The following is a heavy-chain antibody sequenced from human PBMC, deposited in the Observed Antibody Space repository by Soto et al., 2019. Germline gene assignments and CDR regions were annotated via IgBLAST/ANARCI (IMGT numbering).Heavy chain of an antibody. J-gene: IGHJ4*02. Sequence: EVQLVESGGGLVQPGGSLRLSCAASGFSFGTKYMSWLRQAPGKGLEWVANIKEDGSEQYYVDSVRGRFTISRDNAKESQYLHMNSLRAEDTAVYYCAREFNWNYYAIGPYFDSWGQGTLVTVSS. D-gene: IGHD1-7*01. CDR2: IKEDGSEQ. V-gene: IGHV3-7*01. CDR1: GFSFGTKY. CDR3: AREFNWNYYAIGPYFDS.